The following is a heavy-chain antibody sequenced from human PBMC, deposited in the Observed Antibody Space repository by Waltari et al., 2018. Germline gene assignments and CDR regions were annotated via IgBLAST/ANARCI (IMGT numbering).Heavy chain of an antibody. CDR2: IHSRGST. Sequence: QLQLQESGPGLVKPSATLSLTCTVSGDSISTTSNYWGWIRQAPGKGLEWVGFIHSRGSTYYNPSLKSRVTLSVETSKNQFSLRLTSVTAADTAVYYCARPANFYYDRGGYDYWGQGTLVTVSS. J-gene: IGHJ4*02. V-gene: IGHV4-39*01. CDR1: GDSISTTSNY. D-gene: IGHD3-22*01. CDR3: ARPANFYYDRGGYDY.